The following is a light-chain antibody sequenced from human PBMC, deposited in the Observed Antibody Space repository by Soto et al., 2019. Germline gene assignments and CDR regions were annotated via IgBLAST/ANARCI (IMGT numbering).Light chain of an antibody. CDR1: QGIRND. CDR2: AAF. V-gene: IGKV1-39*01. Sequence: IQMTQSPSSLSASVGDRVTITLRASQGIRNDLNWYQQKPGKAPNLLIHAAFNLQSGVPSRFSGSGSGTDFTLTISSLQPEDFATYYCQQSYSFPRTFGQGTKVDIK. CDR3: QQSYSFPRT. J-gene: IGKJ1*01.